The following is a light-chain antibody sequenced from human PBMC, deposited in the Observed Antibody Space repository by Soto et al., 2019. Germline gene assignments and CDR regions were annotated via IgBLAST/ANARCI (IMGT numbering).Light chain of an antibody. CDR2: DAS. CDR1: QTISSW. V-gene: IGKV1-5*01. Sequence: DIQMTQSPSTLSGSVGDRFTITCRASQTISSWLAWYQQKPGKAPKLLIYDASTLQSGVPSRFSGSGSGTEFTLTISSLQPDDFATYYCQQYNHWWTFGQGTKVDI. CDR3: QQYNHWWT. J-gene: IGKJ1*01.